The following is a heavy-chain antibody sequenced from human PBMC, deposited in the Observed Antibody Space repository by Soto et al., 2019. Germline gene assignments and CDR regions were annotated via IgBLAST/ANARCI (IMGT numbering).Heavy chain of an antibody. CDR2: ISYDGSNK. V-gene: IGHV3-30*18. J-gene: IGHJ4*02. CDR1: GFTFSSYG. Sequence: GGSLRLSCAASGFTFSSYGMHWVRQAPGKGLEWVAVISYDGSNKYYADSVKGRFTISRDNSKNTLYLQMNSLRAEDTAVYYCAKPWAGYDYFDYWGQGTLVTVSS. CDR3: AKPWAGYDYFDY. D-gene: IGHD5-12*01.